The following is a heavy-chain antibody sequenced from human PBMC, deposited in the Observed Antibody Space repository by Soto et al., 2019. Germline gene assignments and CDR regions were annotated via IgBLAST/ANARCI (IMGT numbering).Heavy chain of an antibody. CDR1: GFAFNAYN. CDR3: VRDFMWAFGY. Sequence: PGGSLRLSCATSGFAFNAYNMNWVRQAPGKGLEWVSYMSITDAIYYADSVRGRFTISRDYSKNSLDLQMNSLREEDTAVYYCVRDFMWAFGYWGQGTLVTVS. D-gene: IGHD1-26*01. V-gene: IGHV3-48*02. J-gene: IGHJ4*02. CDR2: MSITDAI.